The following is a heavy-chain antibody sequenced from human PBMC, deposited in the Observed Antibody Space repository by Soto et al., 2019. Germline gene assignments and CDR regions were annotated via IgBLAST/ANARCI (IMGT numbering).Heavy chain of an antibody. V-gene: IGHV1-69*12. Sequence: QVQLVQSGAEVKKPGSSVKVSCKASGGTFSSYAISWVRQAPGQGLEWMGGIIPIFGTANYAQKFQGRVTITADESTSTAYMELSRLRSEDTAVYYCARDLAPDVRNYYYGMDVWGQGTTVTGSS. CDR3: ARDLAPDVRNYYYGMDV. J-gene: IGHJ6*02. CDR2: IIPIFGTA. CDR1: GGTFSSYA.